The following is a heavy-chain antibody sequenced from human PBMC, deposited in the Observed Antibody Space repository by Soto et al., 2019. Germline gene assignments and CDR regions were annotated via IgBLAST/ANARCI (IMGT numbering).Heavy chain of an antibody. CDR2: ISYDGSNK. CDR3: AKNSREDFGELVDYFDY. V-gene: IGHV3-30*18. CDR1: GFTFSSYG. J-gene: IGHJ4*02. D-gene: IGHD3-10*01. Sequence: GGSLRLSCAASGFTFSSYGMHWVRQAPGKGLEWVAVISYDGSNKYYADSVKGRFTISRDNSKNTLYLQMNSLRAEDTAVYYCAKNSREDFGELVDYFDYWGQGTLVTVSS.